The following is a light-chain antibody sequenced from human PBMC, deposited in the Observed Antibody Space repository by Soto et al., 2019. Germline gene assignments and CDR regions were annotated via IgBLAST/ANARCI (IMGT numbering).Light chain of an antibody. CDR3: QQSYSPPPIT. V-gene: IGKV1-39*01. CDR2: AAS. CDR1: QGIRND. J-gene: IGKJ5*01. Sequence: IQMTQSPSSLSASVGDRVTITCRASQGIRNDLGWYQQKPGKAPKLLIYAASSLQSGVPSRFGGSGSGTDFTLTISSLQPEDSATYYCQQSYSPPPITFGQGTRLEIK.